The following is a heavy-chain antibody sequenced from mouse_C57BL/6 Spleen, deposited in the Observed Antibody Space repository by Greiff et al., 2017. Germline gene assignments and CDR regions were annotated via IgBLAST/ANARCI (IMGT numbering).Heavy chain of an antibody. CDR2: IRSKSNNYAT. CDR1: GFSFNTHA. V-gene: IGHV10-1*01. CDR3: VRESTYAMDY. J-gene: IGHJ4*01. Sequence: GGGLVQPKGSLKLSCAASGFSFNTHAMNLVRQAPGKGLEWVARIRSKSNNYATYYADSVKDRFTISSDDSESMLYLQMNDLKTEDSAMYYCVRESTYAMDYWGQGTSVTVSS.